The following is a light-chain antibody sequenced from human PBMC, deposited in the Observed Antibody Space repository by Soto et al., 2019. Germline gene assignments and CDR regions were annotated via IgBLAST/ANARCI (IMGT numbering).Light chain of an antibody. CDR2: GAS. CDR3: QQLNSYSIFT. Sequence: DIQLTQSPSFLSASVGDRVTITCRASQDINSYLAWYQQKPGKAPKLLIFGASTLQSGVPSRFSGSGSGTEFTLTISSLQPEDFATYDCQQLNSYSIFTFGPGTKVDI. CDR1: QDINSY. V-gene: IGKV1-9*01. J-gene: IGKJ3*01.